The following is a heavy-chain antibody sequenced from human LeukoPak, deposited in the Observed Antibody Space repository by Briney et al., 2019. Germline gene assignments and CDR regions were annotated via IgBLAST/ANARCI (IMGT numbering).Heavy chain of an antibody. Sequence: GGSLRLSCAASGFTFSSYWMSWVRQAPGKGLEWVSAIRGSGGTTYYADSVKGRFTISRDNSKDILYLQMNSLRAEDTAVYYCAKGLFDWLSHSDYWGQGTLVTVSS. V-gene: IGHV3-23*01. CDR1: GFTFSSYW. CDR2: IRGSGGTT. J-gene: IGHJ4*02. D-gene: IGHD3-9*01. CDR3: AKGLFDWLSHSDY.